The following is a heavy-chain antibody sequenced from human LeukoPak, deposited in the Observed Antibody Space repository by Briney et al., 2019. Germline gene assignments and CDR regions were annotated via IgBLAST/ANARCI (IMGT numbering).Heavy chain of an antibody. D-gene: IGHD3/OR15-3a*01. J-gene: IGHJ4*02. CDR3: ARQTGAGLFILP. Sequence: SETLSLTCTVSGGSISSSSSYWGWIRQPPAKGLEWIGSIYYSGSTYYNTSLKSRVSISADKSKNQFPLKLNSVTAADTAVYFCARQTGAGLFILPGGQGTLVTVSS. V-gene: IGHV4-39*01. CDR1: GGSISSSSSY. CDR2: IYYSGST.